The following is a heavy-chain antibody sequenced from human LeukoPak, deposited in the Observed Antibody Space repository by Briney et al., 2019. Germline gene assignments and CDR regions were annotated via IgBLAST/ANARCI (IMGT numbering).Heavy chain of an antibody. CDR1: GGSISSGDYY. J-gene: IGHJ6*02. CDR3: ARGEVARYYYGMDV. V-gene: IGHV4-30-4*01. CDR2: IYYSGST. D-gene: IGHD5-12*01. Sequence: SQTLSLTCTVSGGSISSGDYYWSWIRQPPGKGLEWIGYIYYSGSTYYNPSLKSRVTISVDTSKNQFSLKLSSVTAADTAVYYCARGEVARYYYGMDVWGQGTTVTVSS.